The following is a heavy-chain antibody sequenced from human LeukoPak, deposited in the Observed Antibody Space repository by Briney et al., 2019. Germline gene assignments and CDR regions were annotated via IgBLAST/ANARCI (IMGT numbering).Heavy chain of an antibody. CDR3: AKDSVEMATTQGY. CDR1: GFTFSSFA. Sequence: PGGSLRLSCAASGFTFSSFAMSWVRQAPGKGLEWVSSTSGSGGNTYYAHSVKGRFTISRDNFKNTLFLQMNSLRAEDTATYYCAKDSVEMATTQGYWGQGTLVTVSS. V-gene: IGHV3-23*01. CDR2: TSGSGGNT. D-gene: IGHD5-24*01. J-gene: IGHJ4*02.